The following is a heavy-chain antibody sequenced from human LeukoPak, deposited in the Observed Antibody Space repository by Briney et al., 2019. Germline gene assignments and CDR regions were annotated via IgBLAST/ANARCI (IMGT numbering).Heavy chain of an antibody. CDR2: ISGSGGST. CDR3: AKVTGKYSGLTDY. D-gene: IGHD5-12*01. J-gene: IGHJ4*02. Sequence: GGSLRLSCAASGFTSSSYAMSWVRQAPGKGLEWVSAISGSGGSTYYADSVKGRFTISRDNSKNTLYLQMNSLRAEDTAVYYCAKVTGKYSGLTDYWGQGTLVTVSS. V-gene: IGHV3-23*01. CDR1: GFTSSSYA.